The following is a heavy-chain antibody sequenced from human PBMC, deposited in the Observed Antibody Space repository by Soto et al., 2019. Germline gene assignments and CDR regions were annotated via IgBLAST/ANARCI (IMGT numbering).Heavy chain of an antibody. V-gene: IGHV1-69*12. J-gene: IGHJ4*02. CDR2: IVPIVSTT. Sequence: QVQLVQSGAEVRQPASSVKVSCKTSGGTFSSYAISWVRQAPGQGLEWMGGIVPIVSTTTYAQKFQGRVTITADEPTSTAYMQLSRLRSDATAVYYCVRVVAIPGYPDHWGQGTLVTVSS. CDR1: GGTFSSYA. CDR3: VRVVAIPGYPDH. D-gene: IGHD5-12*01.